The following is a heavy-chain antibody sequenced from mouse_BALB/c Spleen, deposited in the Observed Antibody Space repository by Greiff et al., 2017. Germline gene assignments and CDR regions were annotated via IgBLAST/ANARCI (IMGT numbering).Heavy chain of an antibody. D-gene: IGHD2-14*01. Sequence: VQLKQSGTVLARPGASVMMSCKASGYTFTSYWMHWVKQRPGQGLEWIGAIYPGNSGTSYNQKFKGKSKLTAVTSTSTAYMELSSLTNDDAAVYYCASYRYDGGFDYWGQGTLVTVSA. CDR1: GYTFTSYW. CDR2: IYPGNSGT. CDR3: ASYRYDGGFDY. J-gene: IGHJ3*01. V-gene: IGHV1-5*01.